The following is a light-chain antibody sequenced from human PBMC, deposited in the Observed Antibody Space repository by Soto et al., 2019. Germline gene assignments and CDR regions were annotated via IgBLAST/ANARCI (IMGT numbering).Light chain of an antibody. J-gene: IGKJ2*01. Sequence: DIQLTQSPSFLSASIGDRVTITCRASQGISSYLSWYQQKPGKAPNLLIYAASTWQSMVPSRFSGSGSGTEFTLTISSLQPEDFATYYCHQLNSYPYTFGQGTKLEIK. CDR3: HQLNSYPYT. CDR2: AAS. CDR1: QGISSY. V-gene: IGKV1-9*01.